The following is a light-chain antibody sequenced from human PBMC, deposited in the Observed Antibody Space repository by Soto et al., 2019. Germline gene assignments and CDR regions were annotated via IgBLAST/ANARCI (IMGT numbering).Light chain of an antibody. V-gene: IGLV2-8*01. CDR3: SSYTSSSTLVV. J-gene: IGLJ2*01. CDR2: EVN. CDR1: SSDVGVYNY. Sequence: QSVLTQPPSASGSPGQSVTISCTGSSSDVGVYNYVSCYQLHPGKAPKLMIYEVNKWPSGVPDRFSGSKSGNTASLTVSGLQAEDEADYYCSSYTSSSTLVVFGGGTKLTVL.